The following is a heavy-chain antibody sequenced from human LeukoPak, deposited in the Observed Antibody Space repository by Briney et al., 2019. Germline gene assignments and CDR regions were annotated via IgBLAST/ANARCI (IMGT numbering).Heavy chain of an antibody. CDR1: GFTLSNYA. Sequence: GGSLRLSCVASGFTLSNYAMTWVRQAPGKGLEWVSAISGSGGSSYYADSVKGRFTISRDTSKHTLYLLMNSLRVGDTALYYCAKDQGYACSTANCYPDYWGQGTLVTVSS. V-gene: IGHV3-23*01. CDR2: ISGSGGSS. J-gene: IGHJ4*02. D-gene: IGHD2-2*01. CDR3: AKDQGYACSTANCYPDY.